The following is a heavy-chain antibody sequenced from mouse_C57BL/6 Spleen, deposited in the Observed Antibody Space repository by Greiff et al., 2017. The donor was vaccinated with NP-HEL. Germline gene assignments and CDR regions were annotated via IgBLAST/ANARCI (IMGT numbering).Heavy chain of an antibody. CDR3: ARAEVYYYGSSYVYYFDY. CDR1: GYAFSSYW. CDR2: IYPGDGDT. V-gene: IGHV1-80*01. D-gene: IGHD1-1*01. Sequence: VQLQQSGAELVKPGASVKISCKASGYAFSSYWMNWVKQRPGKGLEWIGQIYPGDGDTNYNGKFKGKATLTADKSSSTAYMQLSSLTSEDSAVYFWARAEVYYYGSSYVYYFDYWGQGTTLTVSS. J-gene: IGHJ2*01.